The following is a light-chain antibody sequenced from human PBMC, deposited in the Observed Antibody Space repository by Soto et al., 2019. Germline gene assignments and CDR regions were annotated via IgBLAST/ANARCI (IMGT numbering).Light chain of an antibody. V-gene: IGKV3-20*01. J-gene: IGKJ1*01. CDR2: GPS. CDR1: QTVPRYY. CDR3: HQYATSPQT. Sequence: EIVLTQSPVTLSLSPGDRATLSCRASQTVPRYYLAWYQQRPGQTPRLLIYGPSSRATGIPDRFSGSGSGTDFTLTINRLEPEDFAVYYCHQYATSPQTFGQGTKVEIK.